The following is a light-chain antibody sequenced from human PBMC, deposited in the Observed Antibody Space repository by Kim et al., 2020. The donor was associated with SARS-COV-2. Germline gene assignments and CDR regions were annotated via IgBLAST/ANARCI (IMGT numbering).Light chain of an antibody. V-gene: IGLV3-1*01. CDR3: QARDSDTAV. CDR1: KLGQKF. CDR2: QDD. Sequence: SYELTQPPSVSVSPGQTASITCSGDKLGQKFTAWYQQKPGQSPVVVMYQDDKRPSGIPERFSGSNSGNTATLTISGTQAMDEADYYCQARDSDTAVFGGG. J-gene: IGLJ3*02.